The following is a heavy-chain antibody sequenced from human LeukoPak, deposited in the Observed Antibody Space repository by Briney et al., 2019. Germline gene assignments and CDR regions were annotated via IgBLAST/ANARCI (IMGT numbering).Heavy chain of an antibody. Sequence: GGSLRLSCAASGFTFSSYSMNWVRQAPGKGLEWVSSISSSSSYIYYADSVKGRFTISRDNAKNSLYLQMNSLRAEDTAVYYCARDKGWYYFDCWGQGTLVTVSS. D-gene: IGHD6-19*01. CDR1: GFTFSSYS. CDR2: ISSSSSYI. J-gene: IGHJ4*02. CDR3: ARDKGWYYFDC. V-gene: IGHV3-21*01.